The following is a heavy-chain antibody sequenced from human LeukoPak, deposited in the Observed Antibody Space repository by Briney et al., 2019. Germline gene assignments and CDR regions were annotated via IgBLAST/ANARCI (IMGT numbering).Heavy chain of an antibody. CDR1: GFTFSSYE. CDR2: ISSSGSTI. V-gene: IGHV3-48*03. J-gene: IGHJ4*02. Sequence: GGSLRLSCAASGFTFSSYEMNWVRQAPGKGLEWVSYISSSGSTIYYADSVKGRFTISRDNAKNSLYLQMNSLRAEDTAVYYCARGGQWLVRGRFDYWGQGTLVTVSS. CDR3: ARGGQWLVRGRFDY. D-gene: IGHD6-19*01.